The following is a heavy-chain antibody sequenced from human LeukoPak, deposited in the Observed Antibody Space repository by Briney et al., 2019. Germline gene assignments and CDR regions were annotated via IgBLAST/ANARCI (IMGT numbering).Heavy chain of an antibody. CDR2: INQDGTEK. V-gene: IGHV3-7*01. CDR1: GFTFSSYS. J-gene: IGHJ4*02. D-gene: IGHD3-10*01. Sequence: GGPLRLSCAASGFTFSSYSMNWVRQAPGKGLEWVANINQDGTEKYYVDSVKGRFTISRDNGKNSLYLQVNSLRVEDTAVYYCAKLAKYFFGSETFYFFEHWGQGTPVTASS. CDR3: AKLAKYFFGSETFYFFEH.